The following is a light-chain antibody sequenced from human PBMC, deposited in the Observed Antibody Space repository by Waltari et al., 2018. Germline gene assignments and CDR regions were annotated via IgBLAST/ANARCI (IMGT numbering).Light chain of an antibody. Sequence: TVLTQSPATLSSSPGERATLSGSASQSVSSYLTWYQQKPGQAPRLLIYDAPNRATGIPARFSGSGSGTDFTLTISSLEPEDFAVYYCQQRSNWPLPFGPGTKVDI. CDR1: QSVSSY. CDR3: QQRSNWPLP. CDR2: DAP. V-gene: IGKV3-11*01. J-gene: IGKJ3*01.